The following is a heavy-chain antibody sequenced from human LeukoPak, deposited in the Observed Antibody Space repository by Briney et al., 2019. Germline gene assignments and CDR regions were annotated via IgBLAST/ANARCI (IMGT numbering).Heavy chain of an antibody. J-gene: IGHJ4*02. D-gene: IGHD6-19*01. CDR2: IYGGGTT. CDR1: GFTVSSNY. V-gene: IGHV3-53*01. CDR3: ARHSSGSLDY. Sequence: GGSLRLSCAASGFTVSSNYMSWVRQAPGKGLEWVSVIYGGGTTYYADSVKGRFTISRDNAKNTLYLQMNSLRAEDTAVFYCARHSSGSLDYWGQGTLVTVSS.